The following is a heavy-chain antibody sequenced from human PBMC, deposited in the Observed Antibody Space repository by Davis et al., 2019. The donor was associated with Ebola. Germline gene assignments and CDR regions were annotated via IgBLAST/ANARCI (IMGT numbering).Heavy chain of an antibody. J-gene: IGHJ4*02. CDR2: INHSGST. D-gene: IGHD3-16*02. V-gene: IGHV4-34*01. CDR1: GFTFSSYE. CDR3: ARAGSYRPYFFDY. Sequence: ESLKISCAASGFTFSSYEMNWIRQPPGKGLEWIGEINHSGSTNYNPSLKSRVTISVDTSKNQFSLELSPVTAADTAVFYCARAGSYRPYFFDYWGQGTLVAVSP.